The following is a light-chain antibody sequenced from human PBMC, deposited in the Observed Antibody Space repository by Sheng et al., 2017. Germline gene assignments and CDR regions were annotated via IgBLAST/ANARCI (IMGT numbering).Light chain of an antibody. V-gene: IGLV1-47*02. J-gene: IGLJ3*02. CDR1: SSNLGSNY. CDR2: SNN. Sequence: QSVLTQPPSASGTPGQRVTISCSGSSSNLGSNYVYWYQQLPGTAPKLLIYSNNQRPSGVPDRVSGSKSGTSASLAISGLRSEDEADYYCAAWDDSLSGWVFGGGTKLNVL. CDR3: AAWDDSLSGWV.